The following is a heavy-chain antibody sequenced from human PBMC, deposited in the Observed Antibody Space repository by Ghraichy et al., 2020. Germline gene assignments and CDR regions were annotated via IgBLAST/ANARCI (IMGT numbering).Heavy chain of an antibody. D-gene: IGHD2-15*01. CDR3: ASRPGNDSGPFDY. CDR2: IHPNDGST. V-gene: IGHV1-46*01. J-gene: IGHJ4*02. CDR1: LTSNQ. Sequence: LTSNQMHWVRQAPGQGLEWMGIIHPNDGSTIYAQKFQARITMTRDTSTSTVYLELSSLNSEDTAVYYCASRPGNDSGPFDYWGQGTLVTVSS.